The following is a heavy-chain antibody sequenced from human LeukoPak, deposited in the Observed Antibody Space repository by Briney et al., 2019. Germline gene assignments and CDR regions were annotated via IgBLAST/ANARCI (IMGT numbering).Heavy chain of an antibody. D-gene: IGHD3-10*01. V-gene: IGHV3-7*01. CDR3: SRDFRGVPFDC. Sequence: GGSLRLSCAASGFTFSSSWMNWVRQTPGKGLEWVANIKQDGGEKYYVDSVKGRFTISRDNAKNSLFLQMNSLRAEDTALYYCSRDFRGVPFDCWGQGTLVTVSS. J-gene: IGHJ4*02. CDR1: GFTFSSSW. CDR2: IKQDGGEK.